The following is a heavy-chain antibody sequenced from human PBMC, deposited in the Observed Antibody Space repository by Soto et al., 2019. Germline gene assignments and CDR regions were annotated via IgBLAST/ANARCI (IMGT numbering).Heavy chain of an antibody. V-gene: IGHV4-34*01. J-gene: IGHJ1*01. CDR3: ASSGFSTPPIQH. D-gene: IGHD6-25*01. CDR1: CVSVFVYF. CDR2: INHSGST. Sequence: TLSPTFPLNCVSVFVYFWRWMREASRKGLEWIGEINHSGSTNYNPSLKSRVTISVDTSKNQFYLKLSSVTAADTAVYYCASSGFSTPPIQHWGQGTLVTVSS.